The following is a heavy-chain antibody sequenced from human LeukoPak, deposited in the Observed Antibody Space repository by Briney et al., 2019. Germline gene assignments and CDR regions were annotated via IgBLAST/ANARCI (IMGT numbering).Heavy chain of an antibody. CDR1: GGSISSGSYY. J-gene: IGHJ4*02. CDR2: IYTSGST. Sequence: PSQTLSLTCTVSGGSISSGSYYWSWIRQPAGKGLEWIGRIYTSGSTNYNPSLKSRVTISVDTSKNQFSLKLSSVTAADTAVYYCAAESERWLLRSWGQGTLVTVSS. D-gene: IGHD6-19*01. CDR3: AAESERWLLRS. V-gene: IGHV4-61*02.